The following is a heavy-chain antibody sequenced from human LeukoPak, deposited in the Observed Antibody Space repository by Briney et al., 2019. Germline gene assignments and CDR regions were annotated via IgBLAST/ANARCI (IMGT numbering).Heavy chain of an antibody. CDR3: ARRVVGAMPFDS. CDR2: ITTRGDTT. D-gene: IGHD1-26*01. Sequence: GGSLRLSCAASGFTFSGFNMNWVRQAPGKGLEWVSYITTRGDTTYCADSVKGRFTISRDNAKNSLYLQMNNLGDDDTAVYYCARRVVGAMPFDSWGQGTLVTVSS. V-gene: IGHV3-48*02. J-gene: IGHJ4*02. CDR1: GFTFSGFN.